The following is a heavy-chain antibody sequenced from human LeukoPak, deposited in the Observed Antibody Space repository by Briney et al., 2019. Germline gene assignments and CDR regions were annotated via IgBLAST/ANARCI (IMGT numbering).Heavy chain of an antibody. J-gene: IGHJ2*01. Sequence: PGGSLRLSCAASGFTFDDYAMHWVRQAPGKGLEWVSGISWNSGSIGYADSVKGRFTISRDNAKNSLYLQMNSLRAEDTALYYCANDMPPNYGGNSAFWYFDLWGRGTLVTVSS. D-gene: IGHD4-23*01. V-gene: IGHV3-9*01. CDR3: ANDMPPNYGGNSAFWYFDL. CDR2: ISWNSGSI. CDR1: GFTFDDYA.